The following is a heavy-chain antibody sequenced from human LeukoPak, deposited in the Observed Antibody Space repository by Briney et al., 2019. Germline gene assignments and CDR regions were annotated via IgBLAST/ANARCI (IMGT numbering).Heavy chain of an antibody. CDR2: ISGSGGST. D-gene: IGHD6-13*01. Sequence: GGSLRLSCAASGFTFSSYALSWAREPPGKGREVGSAISGSGGSTYYADAVKRRFTISRDNATSSLSLQMNSLRAEDTAVYYCAFSQQLLTCGQGTPVTVSS. J-gene: IGHJ5*02. CDR3: AFSQQLLT. CDR1: GFTFSSYA. V-gene: IGHV3-23*01.